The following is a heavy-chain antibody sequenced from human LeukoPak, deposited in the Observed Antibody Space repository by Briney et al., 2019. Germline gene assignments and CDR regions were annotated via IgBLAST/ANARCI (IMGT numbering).Heavy chain of an antibody. V-gene: IGHV4-39*01. Sequence: PSETLSLTCTVSGGSISSSSYYWGWIRQPPGKGLEWIGSIYYSGSTYYNPSLKSRVTISVDTSRNQFSLKLSSVTAADTAVYYCARQTAVTTSPDFDYWGQGTLVTVSS. J-gene: IGHJ4*02. CDR1: GGSISSSSYY. CDR2: IYYSGST. D-gene: IGHD4-17*01. CDR3: ARQTAVTTSPDFDY.